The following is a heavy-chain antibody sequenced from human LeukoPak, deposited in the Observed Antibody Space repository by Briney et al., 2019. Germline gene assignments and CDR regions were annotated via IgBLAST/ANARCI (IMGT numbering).Heavy chain of an antibody. CDR1: GGTFSSYA. J-gene: IGHJ5*02. CDR3: ARGQRITMVRGDLNWFDP. CDR2: IIPIFGTA. D-gene: IGHD3-10*01. Sequence: SVKVSCKASGGTFSSYAISWVRQAPGQGLEWMGGIIPIFGTANYAQKIQGRVTITTDESTSTAYMELSSLRSEDTAVYYCARGQRITMVRGDLNWFDPWGQGTLVTVSS. V-gene: IGHV1-69*05.